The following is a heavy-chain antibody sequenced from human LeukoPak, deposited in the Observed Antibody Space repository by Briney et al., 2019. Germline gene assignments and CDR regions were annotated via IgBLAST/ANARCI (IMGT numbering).Heavy chain of an antibody. J-gene: IGHJ4*02. CDR1: GFTFSSYA. CDR3: AKDLYGDYVVDY. Sequence: QPGGSLRLSCAASGFTFSSYAMNWVRQAPGKGLEWVSGISGSGGGTYYADSVKGRFTISRDNSKNTLYLQMNSLRAEDTAVYYCAKDLYGDYVVDYWGQGTLVTVSS. D-gene: IGHD4-17*01. CDR2: ISGSGGGT. V-gene: IGHV3-23*01.